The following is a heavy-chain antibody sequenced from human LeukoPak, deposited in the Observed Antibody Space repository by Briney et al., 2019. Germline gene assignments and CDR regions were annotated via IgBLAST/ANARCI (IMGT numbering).Heavy chain of an antibody. D-gene: IGHD2-15*01. Sequence: PGGSLGLSCAASGFTFSSYGMHWVRQAPGKGLEWVAVIWYDGSNKYYADSVKGRFTISRDNSRNTLYLQMNSLRAEDTAVYYCARDGGYCSGGSCCPSRWCDPWGEGTLVTVSS. V-gene: IGHV3-33*01. CDR1: GFTFSSYG. CDR2: IWYDGSNK. CDR3: ARDGGYCSGGSCCPSRWCDP. J-gene: IGHJ5*02.